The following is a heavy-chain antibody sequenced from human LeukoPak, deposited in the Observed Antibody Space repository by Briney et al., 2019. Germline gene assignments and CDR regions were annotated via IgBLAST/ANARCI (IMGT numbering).Heavy chain of an antibody. Sequence: PSQTLSLTCAFSGDILSSNSAAWNWIRQSPSRGLEWLGRTYYRSKWYNDYAVSVKSRITINPDTSKNQSSLQLNSVTPEDTAVYYCARDPWGIAVAGSTSAVPFDPWGQGTLVTVSS. D-gene: IGHD6-19*01. CDR2: TYYRSKWYN. CDR1: GDILSSNSAA. CDR3: ARDPWGIAVAGSTSAVPFDP. V-gene: IGHV6-1*01. J-gene: IGHJ5*02.